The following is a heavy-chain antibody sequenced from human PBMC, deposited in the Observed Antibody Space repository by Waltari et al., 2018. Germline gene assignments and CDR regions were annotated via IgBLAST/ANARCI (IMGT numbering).Heavy chain of an antibody. D-gene: IGHD2-15*01. J-gene: IGHJ4*02. CDR1: RSAFNNDI. Sequence: LVESGGDVVQSGRSLRLSCASSRSAFNNDIMHLVRQAPGKGLEWVSAMSYDGYSRYYADSVKGRFTISRDDSLKTVYLQLDSLRVEDTAVYYCAREGYTSGRAGNFDYWGQGTLVTVSS. CDR3: AREGYTSGRAGNFDY. V-gene: IGHV3-30-3*01. CDR2: MSYDGYSR.